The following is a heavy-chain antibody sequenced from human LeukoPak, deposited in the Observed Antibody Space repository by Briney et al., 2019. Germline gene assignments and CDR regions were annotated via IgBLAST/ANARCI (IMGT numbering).Heavy chain of an antibody. J-gene: IGHJ4*02. Sequence: WGSLRLSCAASGFTFGSYGMHWVRQAPGKGLEWVAFIRYDGSNKYYADSVKGRFTISRDNSKNTLYLQMNSLRAEDTAVYYCAKDSGEYYDSSGYSNYWGQGTLVTVSS. CDR3: AKDSGEYYDSSGYSNY. CDR1: GFTFGSYG. V-gene: IGHV3-30*02. D-gene: IGHD3-22*01. CDR2: IRYDGSNK.